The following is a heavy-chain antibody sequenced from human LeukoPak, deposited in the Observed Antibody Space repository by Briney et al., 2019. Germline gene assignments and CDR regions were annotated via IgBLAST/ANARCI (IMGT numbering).Heavy chain of an antibody. Sequence: GGSLRPSCAASGFTFSINWMTWVRQAPGKGLEWLANTNPEGGDKYYVDSVKGRFTISRDNAKNSVFLHLNSLRAEDTAVYYCARVKRGVTVLPTDYWGQGTLVTVSS. D-gene: IGHD1-14*01. CDR1: GFTFSINW. J-gene: IGHJ4*02. V-gene: IGHV3-7*01. CDR3: ARVKRGVTVLPTDY. CDR2: TNPEGGDK.